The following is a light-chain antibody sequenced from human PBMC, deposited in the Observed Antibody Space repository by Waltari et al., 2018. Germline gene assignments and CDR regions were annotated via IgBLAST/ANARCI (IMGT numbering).Light chain of an antibody. CDR2: AAS. CDR1: QGVNVS. J-gene: IGKJ1*01. Sequence: IQLTQSPSSLSASVGDRVTITCRASQGVNVSLAWYQQKPGKAPKLLIYAASTLQSGVSSRFSGSGSGTDFTLTINSLQPEDIATYYCQQFNASPRTFGQGTNVEIK. V-gene: IGKV1-9*01. CDR3: QQFNASPRT.